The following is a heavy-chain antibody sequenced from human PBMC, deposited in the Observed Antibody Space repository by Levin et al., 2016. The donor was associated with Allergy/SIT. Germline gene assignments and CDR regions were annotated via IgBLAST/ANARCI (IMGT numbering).Heavy chain of an antibody. V-gene: IGHV3-33*01. Sequence: WIRQPPGKGLEWVAVIWYDGSNKYYADSVKGRFTISRDNSKNTLYLQMNSLRAEDTAVHYCARAYIAVAGHFDYWGQGTLVTVSS. D-gene: IGHD6-19*01. J-gene: IGHJ4*02. CDR2: IWYDGSNK. CDR3: ARAYIAVAGHFDY.